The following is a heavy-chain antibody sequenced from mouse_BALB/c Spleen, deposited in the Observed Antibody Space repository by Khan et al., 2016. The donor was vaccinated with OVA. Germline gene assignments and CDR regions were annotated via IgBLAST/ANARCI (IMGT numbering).Heavy chain of an antibody. CDR3: ARMSRK. CDR2: IDPPNGNT. Sequence: VQLQQSGAELVKAGATVKLSCTASGLNIKDTYMHLLKQWLEQGLEWIGRIDPPNGNTKCDPKFQGKAPVTADTSPNTAYLQLISLASQDTAFYYFARMSRKWGQGTTLTDSS. CDR1: GLNIKDTY. J-gene: IGHJ2*01. V-gene: IGHV14-3*02.